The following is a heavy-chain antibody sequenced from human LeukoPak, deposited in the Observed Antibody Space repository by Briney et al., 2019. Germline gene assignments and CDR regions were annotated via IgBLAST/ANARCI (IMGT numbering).Heavy chain of an antibody. J-gene: IGHJ4*02. D-gene: IGHD3-16*01. CDR3: ARRGGYYFDY. CDR2: ISGSGTST. CDR1: GFTFSSFA. Sequence: AGGSLRRSCAASGFTFSSFAMSWVRQAPGKGLEWVSVISGSGTSTFYGDSVKGRFTISRDNSKNTLFLQMNSLRAEDTAVYYCARRGGYYFDYWGQGTLATVSS. V-gene: IGHV3-23*01.